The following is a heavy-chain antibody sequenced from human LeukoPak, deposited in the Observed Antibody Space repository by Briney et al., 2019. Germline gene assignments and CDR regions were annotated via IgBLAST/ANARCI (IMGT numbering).Heavy chain of an antibody. CDR3: ARDGDGYPDYYYYYMDV. CDR2: ISWNSGRI. J-gene: IGHJ6*03. CDR1: GFTFDDYA. Sequence: GGSLRLSCAASGFTFDDYAMHWVRQAPGKGLEWVSGISWNSGRIGYADSVKGRFTISRDNAKNSLYLQMNSLRAEDTALYYCARDGDGYPDYYYYYMDVWGKGTTVTVSS. V-gene: IGHV3-9*01. D-gene: IGHD5-24*01.